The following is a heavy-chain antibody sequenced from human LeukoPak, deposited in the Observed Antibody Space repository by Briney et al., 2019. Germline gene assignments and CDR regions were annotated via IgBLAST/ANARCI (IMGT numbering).Heavy chain of an antibody. CDR1: GFTVSSNY. D-gene: IGHD3-10*01. J-gene: IGHJ4*02. Sequence: PGGSLRLSCAASGFTVSSNYMSWVRQAPGKGLEWIGEINHSGSTNYNPSLKSRVTISVDTSKNQFSLKLSSVTAADTAVYYCASRAIWFGEFRIDYWGQGTLVTVSS. V-gene: IGHV4-34*01. CDR3: ASRAIWFGEFRIDY. CDR2: INHSGST.